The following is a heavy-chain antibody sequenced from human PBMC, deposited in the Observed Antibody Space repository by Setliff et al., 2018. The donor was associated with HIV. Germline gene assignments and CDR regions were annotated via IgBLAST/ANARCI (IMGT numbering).Heavy chain of an antibody. CDR3: AMLDTSDYFRNNWFDS. D-gene: IGHD3-22*01. J-gene: IGHJ5*01. Sequence: SETLSLTCTVSGGSIGSGTYYWSWIRQPAGKGLEWIGHIYTDGSTNFNPSLRSRVTISADTPKNQLSLKLTSVTAADTAVYYCAMLDTSDYFRNNWFDSWGQGTLVTVSS. CDR2: IYTDGST. V-gene: IGHV4-61*09. CDR1: GGSIGSGTYY.